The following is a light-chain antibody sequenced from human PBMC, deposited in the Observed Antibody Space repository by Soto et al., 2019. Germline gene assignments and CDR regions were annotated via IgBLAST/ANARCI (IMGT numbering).Light chain of an antibody. CDR1: QSIRTW. CDR3: QQYENYPT. V-gene: IGKV1-5*03. CDR2: KAS. Sequence: DIQMTQSASTLSASVGDRVSITCRASQSIRTWLAWYQQKPGKAPKLLISKASTLKSGVPSRFGGRGSGTEFTLTITSLQPDDFATYYCQQYENYPTFGQGTRLEI. J-gene: IGKJ5*01.